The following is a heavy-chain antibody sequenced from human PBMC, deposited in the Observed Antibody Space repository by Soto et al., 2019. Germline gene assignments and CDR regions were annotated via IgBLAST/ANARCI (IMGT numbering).Heavy chain of an antibody. V-gene: IGHV3-23*01. Sequence: GGSLRLSCVVSVFPFGANAMSWVRQAPGKGLERVSGLSNTGRRTYYADSVKGRFTISRDNSENTVYLQMNSLRVEDTAVYYCATEMGASRGPFDNWGQGTLVTVSS. D-gene: IGHD3-10*01. J-gene: IGHJ4*02. CDR2: LSNTGRRT. CDR1: VFPFGANA. CDR3: ATEMGASRGPFDN.